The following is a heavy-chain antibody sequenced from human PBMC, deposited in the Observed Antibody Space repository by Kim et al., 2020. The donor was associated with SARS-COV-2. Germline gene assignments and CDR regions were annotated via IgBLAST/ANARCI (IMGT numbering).Heavy chain of an antibody. D-gene: IGHD5-18*01. J-gene: IGHJ4*02. CDR3: AKGVDTAIFDY. CDR2: T. Sequence: TYYADSVKGRFTISRDNSKNSLYLQMNSLRTEDTALYYCAKGVDTAIFDYWGQGTLVTVSS. V-gene: IGHV3-43*01.